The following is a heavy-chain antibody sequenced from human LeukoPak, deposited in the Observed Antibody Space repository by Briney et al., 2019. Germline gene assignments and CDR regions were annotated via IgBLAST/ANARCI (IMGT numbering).Heavy chain of an antibody. V-gene: IGHV3-23*01. CDR3: AKSLYDILTGLFDP. Sequence: GGSLRLSFAASGFTFSSYAMSWVRPAPGKGLEWVSAISGSGGSTYYADSVKGRFAISRDNSKNTLYLQMNSLRAEDTAVYYCAKSLYDILTGLFDPWGQGTLVTVSS. CDR1: GFTFSSYA. CDR2: ISGSGGST. J-gene: IGHJ5*02. D-gene: IGHD3-9*01.